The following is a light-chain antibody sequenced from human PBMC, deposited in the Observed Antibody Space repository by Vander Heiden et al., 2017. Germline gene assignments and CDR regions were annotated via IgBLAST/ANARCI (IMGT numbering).Light chain of an antibody. CDR3: REALQTRIT. Sequence: DIVMTQSPLSLPVTPGEPASISCRSSQSLLHSNGYNYLDWYLQKPGQSPQLLIYLGSNRASGVPDRFSGCGSGTDFTLKISRVDAEDVGVYYCREALQTRITFGPGTKVXIK. CDR1: QSLLHSNGYNY. CDR2: LGS. V-gene: IGKV2-28*01. J-gene: IGKJ3*01.